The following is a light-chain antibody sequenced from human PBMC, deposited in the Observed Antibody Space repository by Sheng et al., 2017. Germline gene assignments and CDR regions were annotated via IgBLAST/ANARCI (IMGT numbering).Light chain of an antibody. CDR1: QSVRSN. CDR2: AAS. V-gene: IGKV3-15*01. Sequence: EIVMTQSPATLSVSPGERATLSCRASQSVRSNLAWYQQKPGQAPRLLIYAASTRATGIPARFSGSGSETEFTLTISSLQSEDFAVYYCQQYKNWPLPLTFGGGTKVEIK. CDR3: QQYKNWPLPLT. J-gene: IGKJ4*01.